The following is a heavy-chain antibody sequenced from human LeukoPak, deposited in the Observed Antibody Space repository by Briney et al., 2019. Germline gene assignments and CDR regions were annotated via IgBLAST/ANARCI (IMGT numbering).Heavy chain of an antibody. V-gene: IGHV3-33*01. CDR1: EFTFSSYG. Sequence: GGSLTLSCAASEFTFSSYGMHWVRQAPGKGPEWVAVIWYDGSDKYYADSVKGRFTISRDNSKNTLYLQMSSLRGDDTAVYYCARERDDGFDIWGQGTMVTVSS. J-gene: IGHJ3*02. CDR3: ARERDDGFDI. CDR2: IWYDGSDK.